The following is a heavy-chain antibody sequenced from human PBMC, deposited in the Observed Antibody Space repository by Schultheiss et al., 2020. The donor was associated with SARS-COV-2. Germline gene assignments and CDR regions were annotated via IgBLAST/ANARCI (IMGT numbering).Heavy chain of an antibody. CDR1: GFTFSTYG. V-gene: IGHV3-30*02. Sequence: GGSLRLSCAASGFTFSTYGLHWVRQAPGKGLEWVAVIWYDVSNKYYADPVKGRFTISRDNSKNTLYLQMSSLRAEDTAVYYCVRGYGDYSDYWGQGTLVTVSS. CDR3: VRGYGDYSDY. CDR2: IWYDVSNK. J-gene: IGHJ4*02. D-gene: IGHD4-17*01.